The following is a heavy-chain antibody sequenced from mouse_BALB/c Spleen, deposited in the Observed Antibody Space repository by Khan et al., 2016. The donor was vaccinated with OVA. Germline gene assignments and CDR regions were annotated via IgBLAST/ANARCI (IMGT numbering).Heavy chain of an antibody. CDR3: ARKNYGSSSFDY. Sequence: QVQLKESGPGLVAPSQSLSITCTVSGFSLTDYGVRWIRQPSGKGLEWLGALWGGGSTYYSSVFKSRLSIRQDNSKSQVFLQMNSLQIDDTAMYYCARKNYGSSSFDYWGQGTTLTVSS. D-gene: IGHD1-1*01. J-gene: IGHJ2*01. CDR1: GFSLTDYG. V-gene: IGHV2-6-5*01. CDR2: LWGGGST.